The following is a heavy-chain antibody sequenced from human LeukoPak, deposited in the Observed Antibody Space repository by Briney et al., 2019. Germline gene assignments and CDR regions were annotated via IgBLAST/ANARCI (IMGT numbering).Heavy chain of an antibody. CDR1: GYSISSGYY. D-gene: IGHD2-2*01. Sequence: SETLSLTCAVSGYSISSGYYWGWIRQPPGKGLEWIGSIYHSGSTYYNPSLKSRVTISVDTSKNQFSLKLGSVTAADTAVYYCARDIVVVPAAQDYWGQGTLVTVSS. CDR2: IYHSGST. J-gene: IGHJ4*02. CDR3: ARDIVVVPAAQDY. V-gene: IGHV4-38-2*02.